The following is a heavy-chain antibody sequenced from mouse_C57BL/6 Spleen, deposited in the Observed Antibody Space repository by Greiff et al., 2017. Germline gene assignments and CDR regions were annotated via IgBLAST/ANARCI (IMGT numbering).Heavy chain of an antibody. CDR3: AKLGSSYARRYYYAMDY. J-gene: IGHJ4*01. Sequence: VMLVESGPGLVAPSQSLSITCTVSGFSLTSYGVSWVRQPPGKGLEWLGVLWGAGSTTYHSALISRLSISKDNSKSQVFLKLNSLQTEDTTTYYCAKLGSSYARRYYYAMDYGGQGTSVTVSS. V-gene: IGHV2-3*01. D-gene: IGHD1-1*01. CDR2: LWGAGST. CDR1: GFSLTSYG.